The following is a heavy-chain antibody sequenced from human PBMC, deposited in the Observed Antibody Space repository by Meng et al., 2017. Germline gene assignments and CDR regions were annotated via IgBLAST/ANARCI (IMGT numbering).Heavy chain of an antibody. D-gene: IGHD2-15*01. CDR2: IFHTGNT. V-gene: IGHV4-4*02. CDR1: GGSFSSGNW. Sequence: QMQLQESGPGLVKPSGTLSPTCAVSGGSFSSGNWWGWVRQPPGKGLEWIGEIFHTGNTNYNPSLQSRVSLSIDKSKSQFSLKMISVTAADTAIYYCVNYCSGGKCSPNEKTQHWGQGTLVTVSS. CDR3: VNYCSGGKCSPNEKTQH. J-gene: IGHJ1*01.